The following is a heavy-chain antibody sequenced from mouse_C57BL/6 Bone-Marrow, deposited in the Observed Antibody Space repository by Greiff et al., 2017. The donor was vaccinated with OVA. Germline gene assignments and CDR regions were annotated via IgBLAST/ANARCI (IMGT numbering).Heavy chain of an antibody. CDR3: AREAYYSNPAYAMDD. V-gene: IGHV1-52*01. J-gene: IGHJ4*01. CDR1: GYTFTSYW. CDR2: IDPSDSET. Sequence: QVQLQQPGAELVRPGSSVKLSCKASGYTFTSYWMHWVKQRPIQGLEWIGNIDPSDSETHYNQKFKDKATLTVDKSSSTAYMQLSSLTSEDSAVYYCAREAYYSNPAYAMDDWGQGTSVTVSS. D-gene: IGHD2-5*01.